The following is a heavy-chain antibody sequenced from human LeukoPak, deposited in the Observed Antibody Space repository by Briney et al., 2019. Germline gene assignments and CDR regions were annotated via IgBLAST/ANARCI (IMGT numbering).Heavy chain of an antibody. Sequence: PGGSLRLSCAASGFTFSSYGMHWVRQAPGKGLEWVAFIRYDGSKKDYTDSVKGRFTISRDNSKNTLFLQMNSLRVEDTAVYYCAKGGYKYDSSGHNYFDYWGQGTLVTVSS. V-gene: IGHV3-30*02. D-gene: IGHD3-22*01. CDR1: GFTFSSYG. CDR3: AKGGYKYDSSGHNYFDY. CDR2: IRYDGSKK. J-gene: IGHJ4*02.